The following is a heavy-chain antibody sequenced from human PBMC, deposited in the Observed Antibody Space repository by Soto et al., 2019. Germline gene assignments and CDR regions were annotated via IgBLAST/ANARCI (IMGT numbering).Heavy chain of an antibody. CDR1: GFTFSSYG. J-gene: IGHJ6*02. CDR3: ARDEYQLLSDYYYYYGMDV. V-gene: IGHV3-33*01. Sequence: GSLRLSCAASGFTFSSYGIHCFRQSPCKWLEWVAVIWYDGSNKYYADSVKGRFTISRDNSKNTLYLQMNSLRAEDTAVYYCARDEYQLLSDYYYYYGMDVWGQGTTVTVSS. CDR2: IWYDGSNK. D-gene: IGHD2-2*01.